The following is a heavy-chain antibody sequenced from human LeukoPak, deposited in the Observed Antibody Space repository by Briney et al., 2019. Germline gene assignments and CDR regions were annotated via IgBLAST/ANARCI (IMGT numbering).Heavy chain of an antibody. V-gene: IGHV1-8*01. CDR3: TRGGSGSYFWFDP. CDR1: GYTFTTYD. Sequence: ASVKVSCKASGYTFTTYDINWVRQATGQGLEWMGWMNPNSGNTGCAQKFQGRVTMTRNTSISTAYMELSSLRSEDTAVYYCTRGGSGSYFWFDPWGQGTLVTVSS. CDR2: MNPNSGNT. D-gene: IGHD3-10*01. J-gene: IGHJ5*02.